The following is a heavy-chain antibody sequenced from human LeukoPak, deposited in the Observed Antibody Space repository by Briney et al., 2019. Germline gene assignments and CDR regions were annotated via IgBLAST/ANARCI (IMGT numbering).Heavy chain of an antibody. CDR3: PSGITGTTSHGWFDP. J-gene: IGHJ5*02. V-gene: IGHV3-30-3*01. CDR1: GFTFSSYA. Sequence: GGSLRLSCAASGFTFSSYAMHWVRQAPGKGLEWVAVISYDGSNKYYADSVKGRFTISRDNSKNTLYLQMNSLRAEDTAVYYCPSGITGTTSHGWFDPWGQGTLVTVSS. CDR2: ISYDGSNK. D-gene: IGHD1-7*01.